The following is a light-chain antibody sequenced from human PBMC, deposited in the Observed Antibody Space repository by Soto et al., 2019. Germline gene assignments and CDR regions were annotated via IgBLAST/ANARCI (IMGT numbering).Light chain of an antibody. CDR3: QQYSRNTF. CDR2: AAS. CDR1: QSIVTS. Sequence: DIQMTQSPSTLSACVGDRVNITCRASQSIVTSLAWYQQRAGQAPKVLIYAASTLESGVPSRFSGSGSGTEFTLTISSLQPDDFATYYCQQYSRNTFFGGGTKVEIK. J-gene: IGKJ4*01. V-gene: IGKV1-5*01.